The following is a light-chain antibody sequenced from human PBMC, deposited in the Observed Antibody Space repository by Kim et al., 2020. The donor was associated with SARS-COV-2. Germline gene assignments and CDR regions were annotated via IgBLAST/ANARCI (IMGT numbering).Light chain of an antibody. CDR1: SGSVSTNYY. V-gene: IGLV8-61*01. CDR3: VLYMSGLWV. Sequence: TVVTQEPSFSVSPGGTVTLTCGLNSGSVSTNYYPSWYQQTPGQTPRPLIYNTNTRSSGVPDRFSGSILGNKAALTITGAQADDESDYYCVLYMSGLWVFGGGTTLTVL. J-gene: IGLJ3*02. CDR2: NTN.